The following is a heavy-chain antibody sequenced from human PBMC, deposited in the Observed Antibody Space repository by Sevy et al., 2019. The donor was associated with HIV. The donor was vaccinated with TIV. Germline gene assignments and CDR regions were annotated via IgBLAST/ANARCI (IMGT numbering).Heavy chain of an antibody. Sequence: SESLSLTCTVSGGSIRSGRYYWTWIRQPAGNGLEWIGRIFPSGGSNFNPSMMSRVSMSIDTSKMQFSLRLTSVTAADTAVYYCARAKGDGYNYGYFDSWGPGTLVTVSS. D-gene: IGHD5-12*01. CDR3: ARAKGDGYNYGYFDS. CDR1: GGSIRSGRYY. J-gene: IGHJ4*02. CDR2: IFPSGGS. V-gene: IGHV4-61*02.